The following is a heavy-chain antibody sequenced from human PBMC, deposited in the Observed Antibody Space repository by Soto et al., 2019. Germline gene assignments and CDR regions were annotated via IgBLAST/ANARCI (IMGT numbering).Heavy chain of an antibody. Sequence: TSETLSLTCTVSGDSVISGSYYWSWIRQAPGKGLEWIGNIYYSGSTNYNPALKSRVTMSIDTPKNQFSLRLNSMTAADTAVYYCARMFVPAPPKSTCFDPWGQGTLVTVSS. D-gene: IGHD2-8*01. J-gene: IGHJ5*02. CDR2: IYYSGST. CDR1: GDSVISGSYY. V-gene: IGHV4-61*01. CDR3: ARMFVPAPPKSTCFDP.